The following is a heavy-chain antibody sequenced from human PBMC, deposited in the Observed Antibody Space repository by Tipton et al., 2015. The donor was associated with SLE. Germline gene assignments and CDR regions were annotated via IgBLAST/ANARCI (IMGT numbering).Heavy chain of an antibody. J-gene: IGHJ4*02. CDR1: GGSISSYY. V-gene: IGHV4-4*09. CDR2: IYTSGST. CDR3: ARRTPEGFGAGNHYFDY. D-gene: IGHD3-3*01. Sequence: TLSFTCTVSGGSISSYYWSWIRQPPGKGLEWIGYIYTSGSTNYNPSLKSRVTISVDTSKNQFSLKLSSVTAADTAVYYCARRTPEGFGAGNHYFDYWGQGTLVTVSS.